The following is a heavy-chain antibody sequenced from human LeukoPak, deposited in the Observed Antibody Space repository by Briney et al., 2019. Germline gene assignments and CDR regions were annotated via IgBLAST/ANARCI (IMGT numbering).Heavy chain of an antibody. CDR2: ISGYNGNT. Sequence: ASVKVSCKAFGYTFSRYGVSWVRQAPGQGLGWMGWISGYNGNTNYAQKFQGRVTMTRDTSTSTVYMELSSLRSEDTAVYYCAREGGLVWARSTQFGGIAVDYWGQGTLVTVSS. J-gene: IGHJ4*02. CDR3: AREGGLVWARSTQFGGIAVDY. V-gene: IGHV1-18*01. CDR1: GYTFSRYG. D-gene: IGHD3-10*01.